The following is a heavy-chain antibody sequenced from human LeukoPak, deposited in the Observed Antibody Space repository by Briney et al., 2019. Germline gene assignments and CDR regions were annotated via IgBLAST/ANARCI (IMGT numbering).Heavy chain of an antibody. D-gene: IGHD2-15*01. CDR1: GFSFGSYA. V-gene: IGHV3-23*01. CDR2: ISDNGGGT. CDR3: AKERSTVGTPLFDN. Sequence: GGSLRLSCAAAGFSFGSYAMSWVRQAPGRGLEWVSGISDNGGGTYYGDSVKGRFTISRDNSKNMLYLQMNGLRAEDTALYYCAKERSTVGTPLFDNWGQGTLVTVSS. J-gene: IGHJ4*02.